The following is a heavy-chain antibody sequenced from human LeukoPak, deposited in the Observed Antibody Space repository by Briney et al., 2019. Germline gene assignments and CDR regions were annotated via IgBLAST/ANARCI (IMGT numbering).Heavy chain of an antibody. CDR3: ARTLGYCSGGSCYSAFDY. Sequence: SETLSLTCAVYGGSFSGYYWSWIRQPPGKGLEWIGEINHSGSTYYNPSLKSRVTISVDRSKNQFSLKLSSVTAADTAVYYCARTLGYCSGGSCYSAFDYWGQGTLVTVSS. CDR2: INHSGST. D-gene: IGHD2-15*01. J-gene: IGHJ4*02. CDR1: GGSFSGYY. V-gene: IGHV4-34*01.